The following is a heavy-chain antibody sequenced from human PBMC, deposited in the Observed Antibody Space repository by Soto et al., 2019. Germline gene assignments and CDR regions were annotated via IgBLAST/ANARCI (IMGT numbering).Heavy chain of an antibody. D-gene: IGHD2-15*01. CDR3: ASSLGDYYGMDV. J-gene: IGHJ6*02. V-gene: IGHV3-21*01. CDR1: GFTFSSYS. Sequence: GGSLRLSCAASGFTFSSYSMNWVRRAPGKGLEWVSSISSSSSYIYYADSVKGRFTISRDNAKNSLYLQMNSLRAEDTAVYYCASSLGDYYGMDVWGQGTTVTVSS. CDR2: ISSSSSYI.